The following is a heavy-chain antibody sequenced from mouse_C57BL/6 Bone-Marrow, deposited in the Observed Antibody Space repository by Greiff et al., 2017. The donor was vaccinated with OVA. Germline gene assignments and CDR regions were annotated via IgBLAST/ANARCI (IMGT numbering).Heavy chain of an antibody. CDR2: IRNTANGYTT. CDR3: ARRYGSSSYYAMDY. J-gene: IGHJ4*01. CDR1: GFTFPDYY. V-gene: IGHV7-3*01. Sequence: EVKLMESGGGFVQPGGSLSLSCAASGFTFPDYYMSWVRQPPGKALEWLGFIRNTANGYTTEYSASVKGRFTISRDNSQSILYLQMNALRAEDSATYYCARRYGSSSYYAMDYWGQGTSVTVSS. D-gene: IGHD1-1*01.